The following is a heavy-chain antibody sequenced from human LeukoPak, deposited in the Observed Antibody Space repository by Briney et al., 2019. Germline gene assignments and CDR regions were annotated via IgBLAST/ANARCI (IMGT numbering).Heavy chain of an antibody. D-gene: IGHD2-15*01. CDR1: GGSIRSYY. CDR2: IYYSGST. J-gene: IGHJ4*02. Sequence: SETLSLTCTVSGGSIRSYYWSWIRQPPGKGLEWIGYIYYSGSTYYNPSLKSRVTISVDTSKNQFSLKLSSVTAADTAVYYCARVSGGYVDYWGQGTLVTVSS. V-gene: IGHV4-59*08. CDR3: ARVSGGYVDY.